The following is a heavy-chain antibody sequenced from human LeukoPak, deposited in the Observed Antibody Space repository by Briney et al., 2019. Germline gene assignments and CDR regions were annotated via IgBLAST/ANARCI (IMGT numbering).Heavy chain of an antibody. J-gene: IGHJ4*02. CDR3: AKDDLVGGWPFDY. V-gene: IGHV3-30*02. Sequence: GGSLRLSCAASGFTFSSYGMHWVRQAPGKGLEWVAVIWYDGSNKYYADSVKGRFTISRDNSKNTLYLQMNSLRAEDTAVYYCAKDDLVGGWPFDYWGQGTLVTVSS. CDR1: GFTFSSYG. CDR2: IWYDGSNK. D-gene: IGHD6-19*01.